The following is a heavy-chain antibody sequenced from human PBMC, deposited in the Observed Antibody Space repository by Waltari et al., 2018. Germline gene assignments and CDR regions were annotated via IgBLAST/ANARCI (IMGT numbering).Heavy chain of an antibody. CDR3: AREWYYGSGSYYYFDY. V-gene: IGHV4-38-2*02. CDR2: IYHSGST. Sequence: QVQLQESGPGLVKPSETLSLTCTVSGYSISSGYYWGWIRQPPGKGLEWIGSIYHSGSTDYNPSLKSRVTISVDTSKNQFSLKLSSVTAADTAVYYCAREWYYGSGSYYYFDYWGQGTLVTVSS. CDR1: GYSISSGYY. J-gene: IGHJ4*02. D-gene: IGHD3-10*01.